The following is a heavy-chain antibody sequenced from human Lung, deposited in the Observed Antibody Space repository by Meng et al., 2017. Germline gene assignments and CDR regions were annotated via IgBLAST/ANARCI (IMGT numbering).Heavy chain of an antibody. CDR3: ARGPTTMAHDFDY. D-gene: IGHD4-11*01. CDR1: WGVFSDYY. CDR2: INHSGST. V-gene: IGHV4-34*01. J-gene: IGHJ4*02. Sequence: SAPSPTSGVVSWGVFSDYYWMCPRRPPGKGLEWIGEINHSGSTNYNPSLESRATISVDTSHNTLSLKLSSVTAADSAVYYCARGPTTMAHDFDYWGQGTLVTVSS.